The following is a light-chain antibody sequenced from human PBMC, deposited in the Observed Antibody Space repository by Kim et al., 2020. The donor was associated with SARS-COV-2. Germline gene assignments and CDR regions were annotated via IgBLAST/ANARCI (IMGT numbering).Light chain of an antibody. J-gene: IGLJ2*01. CDR1: KLGDKY. V-gene: IGLV3-1*01. CDR2: QDS. CDR3: QAWDSSTAHVV. Sequence: SPGQTPSITCSGDKLGDKYACWYQQKPGQSPVLVIYQDSKRPSGIPERFSGSNSGNTATLTISGTQAMDEADYYCQAWDSSTAHVVFGGGTQLTVL.